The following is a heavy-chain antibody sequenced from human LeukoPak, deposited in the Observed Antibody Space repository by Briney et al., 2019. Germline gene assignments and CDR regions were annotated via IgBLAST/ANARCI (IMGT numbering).Heavy chain of an antibody. CDR1: GGSVSSGSYY. Sequence: SETLTLTCTVSGGSVSSGSYYWSWIRQPPGKGLEWIGYIYYSGSTNYNPSLKSRVTISIDTSKNQFSLKLRSVTAADTAVYYCASGACGGDCYTFDSWGQGTLVTVSS. CDR3: ASGACGGDCYTFDS. V-gene: IGHV4-61*01. D-gene: IGHD2-21*02. J-gene: IGHJ4*02. CDR2: IYYSGST.